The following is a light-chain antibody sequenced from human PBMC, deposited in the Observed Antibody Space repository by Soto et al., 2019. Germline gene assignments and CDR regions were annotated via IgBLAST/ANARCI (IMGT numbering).Light chain of an antibody. V-gene: IGLV2-14*01. CDR3: CSYTSSFTWV. Sequence: QSALTQPASVSASPGQSITISCTGTSSDIGGHNYVSWYQQHPGEAPKLMIYEVGNRPSGISDRFFGSKSGNTASLTISGLQAEDEADYYCCSYTSSFTWVFGGGTKLTVL. J-gene: IGLJ3*02. CDR2: EVG. CDR1: SSDIGGHNY.